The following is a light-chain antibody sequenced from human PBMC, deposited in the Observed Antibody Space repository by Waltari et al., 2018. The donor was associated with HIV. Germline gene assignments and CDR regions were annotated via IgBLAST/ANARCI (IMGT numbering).Light chain of an antibody. CDR2: EVS. J-gene: IGLJ2*01. CDR1: SSDVGSYNF. V-gene: IGLV2-8*01. CDR3: SSYAGSNNLL. Sequence: QSALTQPPSASGSPGQSVTISCTGTSSDVGSYNFVSWYKQHPGKAPKLLIFEVSKRPSGVPDRFSGSKPGNTASLTVSWLQPEDEADYYCSSYAGSNNLLFGGGTKLTVL.